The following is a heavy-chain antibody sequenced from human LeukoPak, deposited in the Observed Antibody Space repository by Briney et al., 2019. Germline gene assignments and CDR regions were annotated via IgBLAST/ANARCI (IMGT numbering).Heavy chain of an antibody. CDR3: ARDPLPAGRPTPNWFDP. Sequence: SQTLSLTCAISGDSVSSNSAAWNWIRQSPSRGLEWLGRTYYRSKWYNDYAVSVKSRITINPDTSKNQFSLQLNSVTPEDTAVYYCARDPLPAGRPTPNWFDPWGQGTLVTVSS. D-gene: IGHD2-2*01. V-gene: IGHV6-1*01. CDR1: GDSVSSNSAA. J-gene: IGHJ5*02. CDR2: TYYRSKWYN.